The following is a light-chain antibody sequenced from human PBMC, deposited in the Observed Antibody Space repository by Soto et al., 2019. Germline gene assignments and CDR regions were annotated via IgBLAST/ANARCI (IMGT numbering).Light chain of an antibody. CDR2: KAS. CDR1: QSISSW. J-gene: IGKJ2*01. Sequence: DIQMTQSPSTLSASVGDRVTITCRASQSISSWLAWYQQKPGKAPKLLIYKASSLEGGVPSRFSGSGYGTEFTLTISSLQPDDFATYYCQHLNSYPYAFGQGTKLEIK. CDR3: QHLNSYPYA. V-gene: IGKV1-5*03.